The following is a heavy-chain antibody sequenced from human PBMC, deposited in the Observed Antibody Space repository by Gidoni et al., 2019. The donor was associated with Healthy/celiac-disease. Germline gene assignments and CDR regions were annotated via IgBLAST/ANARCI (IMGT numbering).Heavy chain of an antibody. CDR1: GYTFTSYA. CDR2: INAGNGNT. CDR3: ASPRPGIQPHYYYYGMDV. Sequence: QVQLVQSGAEVKKPGASVKVSCKASGYTFTSYAMHWVRQTPGQRLEWKGWINAGNGNTKYAQKFQGRVTITRDTSASTAYMELSSLRSEDTAVYYCASPRPGIQPHYYYYGMDVWGQGTTVTVSS. J-gene: IGHJ6*02. D-gene: IGHD5-18*01. V-gene: IGHV1-3*01.